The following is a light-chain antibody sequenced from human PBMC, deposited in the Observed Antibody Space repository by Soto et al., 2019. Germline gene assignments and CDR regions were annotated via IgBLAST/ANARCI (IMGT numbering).Light chain of an antibody. CDR3: EQSYSNPPS. CDR1: QSISSY. CDR2: AAS. J-gene: IGKJ4*01. V-gene: IGKV1-39*01. Sequence: DIQMTQSPSSLSASVGDRVTITCRASQSISSYLNWYQQKPGKAPKLLIYAASSLQSEVPSRFSGSGSGTDFTLTISSLAPEDFATYYCEQSYSNPPSFGGGTKVEIK.